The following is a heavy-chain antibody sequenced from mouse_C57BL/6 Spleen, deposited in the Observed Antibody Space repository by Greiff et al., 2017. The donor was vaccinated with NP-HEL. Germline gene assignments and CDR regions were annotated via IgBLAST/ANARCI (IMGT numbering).Heavy chain of an antibody. CDR3: FTTGGATDNAMED. CDR2: INPNYGTT. CDR1: GYSFTDYN. V-gene: IGHV1-39*01. Sequence: EVQLQQSGPELVKPGASVKISCKASGYSFTDYNMNWVKQSNGQSLEWIGVINPNYGTTSYNQKFKGKATLTVDQSSSTAYMQLNSLTSEDSAVYCCFTTGGATDNAMEDWGQGTSVTVSS. J-gene: IGHJ4*01. D-gene: IGHD1-1*01.